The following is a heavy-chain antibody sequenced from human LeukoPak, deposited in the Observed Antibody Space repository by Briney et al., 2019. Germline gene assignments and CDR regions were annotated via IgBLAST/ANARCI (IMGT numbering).Heavy chain of an antibody. CDR2: IKQDGSEK. J-gene: IGHJ4*02. CDR1: GFTFSSHC. Sequence: PGGSLRLSCVASGFTFSSHCMSWVRQAPGKGLEWVANIKQDGSEKNYVDSVKGRFTISRDNAKNSLYLQMNSLRAEDTAVYYCAKDSGYSYGSFDYWGQGTLVTVSS. D-gene: IGHD5-18*01. V-gene: IGHV3-7*04. CDR3: AKDSGYSYGSFDY.